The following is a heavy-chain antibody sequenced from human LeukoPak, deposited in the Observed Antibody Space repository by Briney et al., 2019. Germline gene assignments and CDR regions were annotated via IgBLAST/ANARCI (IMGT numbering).Heavy chain of an antibody. J-gene: IGHJ4*02. Sequence: GCSLRPSCAAAGFTVSSNYMRLVRAAPGGRLLWVLVIYYDSSTYYAASVMDRFTITSDNSKNTLYLQMKSLRADDTAVYYCARDTGGGKNFDYWGQGTLVTVSS. CDR3: ARDTGGGKNFDY. V-gene: IGHV3-53*01. D-gene: IGHD2-8*02. CDR1: GFTVSSNY. CDR2: IYYDSST.